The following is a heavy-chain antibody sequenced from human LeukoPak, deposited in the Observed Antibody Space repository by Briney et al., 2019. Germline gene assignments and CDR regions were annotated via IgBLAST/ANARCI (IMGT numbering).Heavy chain of an antibody. CDR3: ARHPDYSSSWFDP. D-gene: IGHD6-6*01. CDR1: GGSISSSSFY. J-gene: IGHJ5*02. CDR2: LYHTGEP. V-gene: IGHV4-39*01. Sequence: SETLSLTCNVSGGSISSSSFYWGWIRQPPGKGLEWIGGLYHTGEPYYNPSLKSRVTISGDTSKNQLSLNLTSVTAADTAVYYCARHPDYSSSWFDPWGQGTLVTVSS.